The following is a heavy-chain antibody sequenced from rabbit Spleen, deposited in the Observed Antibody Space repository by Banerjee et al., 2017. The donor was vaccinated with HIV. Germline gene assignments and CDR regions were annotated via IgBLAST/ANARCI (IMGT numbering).Heavy chain of an antibody. V-gene: IGHV1S40*01. CDR2: IYNGDGTT. J-gene: IGHJ6*01. Sequence: QSLEESGGDLVKPGASLTLTCTASGFSFSSSDYMCWVRQAPGKGPEFIACIYNGDGTTYYASWVNGRFTVSKTSSTTVTLEMTSLTAADTATYFCARGSATMTMVITGYYLGLWGPGTLVTVS. D-gene: IGHD2-1*01. CDR3: ARGSATMTMVITGYYLGL. CDR1: GFSFSSSDY.